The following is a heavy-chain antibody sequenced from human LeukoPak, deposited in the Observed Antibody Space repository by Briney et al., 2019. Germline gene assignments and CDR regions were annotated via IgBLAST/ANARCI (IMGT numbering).Heavy chain of an antibody. J-gene: IGHJ4*02. V-gene: IGHV1-2*02. CDR1: GYTFTGYY. Sequence: ASVKVSCKASGYTFTGYYMHWVRQAPGQGLEWMGGINSNSGGTNYAQKFQGRVTMTRDTSISTAYMELSRLRSDDTAVYYCASRPPQSTVTYTDYWGQGTLVTVSS. CDR2: INSNSGGT. D-gene: IGHD4-17*01. CDR3: ASRPPQSTVTYTDY.